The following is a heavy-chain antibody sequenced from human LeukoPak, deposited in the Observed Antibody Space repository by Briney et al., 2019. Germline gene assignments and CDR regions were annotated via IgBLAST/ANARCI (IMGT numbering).Heavy chain of an antibody. J-gene: IGHJ6*04. D-gene: IGHD3-3*01. V-gene: IGHV3-49*03. CDR2: IRTKTYAEAT. CDR1: GYTFGDYA. CDR3: SRGLRFPDV. Sequence: GGSLRLSCTVSGYTFGDYALTWFRQAPGKGLEWVGFIRTKTYAEATEYAASVKGRFTFSRDDSNSIAHLQMNSLKTEDTAVYYRSRGLRFPDVWGKGTTVTVSS.